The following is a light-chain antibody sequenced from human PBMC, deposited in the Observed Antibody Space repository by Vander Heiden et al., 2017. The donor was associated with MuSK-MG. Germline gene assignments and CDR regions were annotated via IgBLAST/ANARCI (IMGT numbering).Light chain of an antibody. Sequence: DIVLTPSPGTLSLSPGDRATLSCRASQSVSSSYLAWYQQKPGQAPRLLIYGASSRATGIPDRFSGSGSGTDFTLTISRLEPEDFAVYYCQQYGSSPPYTFGQGTKLEIK. CDR2: GAS. J-gene: IGKJ2*01. CDR1: QSVSSSY. V-gene: IGKV3-20*01. CDR3: QQYGSSPPYT.